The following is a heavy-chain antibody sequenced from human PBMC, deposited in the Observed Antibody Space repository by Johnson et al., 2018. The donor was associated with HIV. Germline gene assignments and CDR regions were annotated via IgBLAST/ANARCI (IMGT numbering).Heavy chain of an antibody. J-gene: IGHJ3*02. D-gene: IGHD1-26*01. CDR2: ISYDGSNK. V-gene: IGHV3-30*14. CDR1: AFTFSSYA. Sequence: VQLVESGGGVVQPGRSLRLSCAASAFTFSSYAMHWVRQAPGKGLEWVAVISYDGSNKYYAHSVKGRFTISRDNSKNTLYLQMNSLRAEDTAVYYCARGAWAGAFDIWGQGTMVTVSS. CDR3: ARGAWAGAFDI.